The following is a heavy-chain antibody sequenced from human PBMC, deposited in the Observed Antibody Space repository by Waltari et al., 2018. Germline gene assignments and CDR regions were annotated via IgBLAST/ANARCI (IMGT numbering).Heavy chain of an antibody. V-gene: IGHV4-39*01. CDR3: ATYIGASIGTAAFDV. CDR2: LSYSGAT. CDR1: DVPLSRTRHY. J-gene: IGHJ3*01. D-gene: IGHD5-12*01. Sequence: HLQLQESGPGLLKPSAPLSLTCSVSDVPLSRTRHYWVWIRQPPGQGLEWIGTLSYSGATYSSPSLKSRVTISGDTSRNQLSLILGSVTAADTAVYYCATYIGASIGTAAFDVWGQGTMVTVSA.